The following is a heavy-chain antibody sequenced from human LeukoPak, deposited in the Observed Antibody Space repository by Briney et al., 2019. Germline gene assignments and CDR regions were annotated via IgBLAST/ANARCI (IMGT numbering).Heavy chain of an antibody. CDR1: GYTFTSYA. CDR2: IIPIFGTA. CDR3: AGTEGTYYDFWSGSNYYYYGMDV. D-gene: IGHD3-3*01. J-gene: IGHJ6*02. V-gene: IGHV1-69*13. Sequence: GASVKVSCKASGYTFTSYAISWVRQAPGQGLEWMGGIIPIFGTANYAQKFQGRVTITADESTSTAYMELSSLRSEDTAVYYCAGTEGTYYDFWSGSNYYYYGMDVWGQGTTVTVSS.